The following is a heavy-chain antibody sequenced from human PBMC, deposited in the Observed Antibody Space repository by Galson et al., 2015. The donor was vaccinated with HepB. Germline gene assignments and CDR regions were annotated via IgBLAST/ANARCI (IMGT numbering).Heavy chain of an antibody. CDR1: GFTFSSYA. V-gene: IGHV3-23*01. J-gene: IGHJ6*02. CDR2: ISGSGGST. Sequence: SLRLSCAASGFTFSSYAMSWVRQAPGKGLEWVSAISGSGGSTYYADSVKGRFTISRDNSKNTLYRQMNSLRAEDTAVYYRAKDRTQWLVPHGMDVWGQGTTVTVSS. D-gene: IGHD6-19*01. CDR3: AKDRTQWLVPHGMDV.